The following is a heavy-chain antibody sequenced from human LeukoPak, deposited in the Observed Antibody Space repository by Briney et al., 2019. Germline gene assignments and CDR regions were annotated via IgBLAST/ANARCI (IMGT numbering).Heavy chain of an antibody. CDR3: SRENGAFSPFGF. D-gene: IGHD2-8*01. Sequence: SETLSLTCAVYGGSFSDYYWSWIRQPPGRGLEWLGEINHSGSTNYNPSLKSRVTISVDTSKNQFSLKLSSVTAADTAVYYCSRENGAFSPFGFWGQGTLVTVPS. CDR2: INHSGST. CDR1: GGSFSDYY. V-gene: IGHV4-34*01. J-gene: IGHJ4*02.